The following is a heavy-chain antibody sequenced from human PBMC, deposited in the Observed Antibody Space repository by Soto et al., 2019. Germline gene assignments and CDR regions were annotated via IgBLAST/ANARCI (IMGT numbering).Heavy chain of an antibody. J-gene: IGHJ4*02. Sequence: PSETLSLTCTVSGGSISSSSYYWGWIRQPPGKGLEWIGSIYYSGSTYYNPSLKSRVTISVDTSKNQFSLKLSSVTAADTAVYYCARRGGDGYNSPFDYWGQGTLVT. D-gene: IGHD5-12*01. CDR2: IYYSGST. CDR3: ARRGGDGYNSPFDY. CDR1: GGSISSSSYY. V-gene: IGHV4-39*01.